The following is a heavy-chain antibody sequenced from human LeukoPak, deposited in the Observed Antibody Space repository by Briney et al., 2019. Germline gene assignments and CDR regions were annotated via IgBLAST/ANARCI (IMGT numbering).Heavy chain of an antibody. V-gene: IGHV3-21*01. CDR1: GFTFSSYN. CDR2: ISSSSSYI. J-gene: IGHJ4*02. CDR3: ARDFGLPNDY. Sequence: GGSLRLSCAASGFTFSSYNMNWVRQDPGKGLEWVSSISSSSSYIYYADSVKGRFTISRDNAKNSLYLQMNSLRAEDTAVYYCARDFGLPNDYWGQGALVTVSS. D-gene: IGHD3-10*01.